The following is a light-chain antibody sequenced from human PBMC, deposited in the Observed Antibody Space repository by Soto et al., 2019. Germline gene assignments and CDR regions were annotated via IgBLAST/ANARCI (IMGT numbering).Light chain of an antibody. CDR3: LQDFNYPLT. Sequence: IQVTQAPSSLSASVVDRVTITCRTSQDIRNDLGWYQQKPGKAPKLVIYGVFNLQSGVPSRFSGSGFGTDFTLAISSLQPEDSATYYCLQDFNYPLTFGGGTKVDNK. CDR2: GVF. J-gene: IGKJ4*01. CDR1: QDIRND. V-gene: IGKV1-6*01.